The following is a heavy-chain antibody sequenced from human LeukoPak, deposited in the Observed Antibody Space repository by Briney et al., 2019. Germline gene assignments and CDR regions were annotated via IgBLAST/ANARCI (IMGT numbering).Heavy chain of an antibody. V-gene: IGHV5-51*01. CDR1: GYSFTSYW. CDR2: IYPGDSDT. Sequence: GESLKISCKGSGYSFTSYWIGWVRQMPGKGLEWMGIIYPGDSDTRYSPSFQGQVTISADKSISTAYLQWSSLKASDTAIYYCARNGYSSGWYNWFDPWGQGTLVTVSS. D-gene: IGHD6-19*01. CDR3: ARNGYSSGWYNWFDP. J-gene: IGHJ5*02.